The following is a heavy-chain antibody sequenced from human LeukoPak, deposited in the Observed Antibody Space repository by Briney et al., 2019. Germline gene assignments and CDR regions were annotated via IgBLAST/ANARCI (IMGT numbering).Heavy chain of an antibody. CDR2: IFYTGST. Sequence: PSETLSLTCTVSGGSISNYYWSWIRQPPGKGLECLGFIFYTGSTNYNPALKSRVTMSIDTSKNQFSLQLSSLTAADTAVYYCARSDYDWFDPWGQGTLVTVSS. CDR3: ARSDYDWFDP. V-gene: IGHV4-59*08. J-gene: IGHJ5*02. CDR1: GGSISNYY. D-gene: IGHD4-17*01.